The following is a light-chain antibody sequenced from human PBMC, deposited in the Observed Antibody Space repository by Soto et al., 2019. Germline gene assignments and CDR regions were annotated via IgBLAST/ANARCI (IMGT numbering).Light chain of an antibody. V-gene: IGKV1-5*03. J-gene: IGKJ1*01. CDR2: KAS. Sequence: GDRVTITCRASESIDSWLAWHQQKPGRAPKLLISKASSLESGVPSRFSGSGFGTEFTLTISSLQTDDFATYYCQQYNSYRAFGQGTKVDIX. CDR1: ESIDSW. CDR3: QQYNSYRA.